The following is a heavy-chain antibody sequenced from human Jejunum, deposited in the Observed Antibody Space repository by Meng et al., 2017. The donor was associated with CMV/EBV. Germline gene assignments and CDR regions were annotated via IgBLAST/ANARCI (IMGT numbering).Heavy chain of an antibody. Sequence: SGGPQPQGKGLEWIGEISHSGSTKYTSSLTSRVAISVDKTKNHFSLKLTSVTAADTGVYFCARSSGFWSLDSWGQGILVTVSS. V-gene: IGHV4-4*01. CDR2: ISHSGST. CDR3: ARSSGFWSLDS. D-gene: IGHD3-10*01. J-gene: IGHJ4*02.